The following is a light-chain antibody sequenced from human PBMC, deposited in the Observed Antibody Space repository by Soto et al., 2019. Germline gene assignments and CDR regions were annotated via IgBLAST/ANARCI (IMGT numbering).Light chain of an antibody. CDR3: QLYGASPGT. V-gene: IGKV3-20*01. CDR1: QSVSSSD. CDR2: GAS. J-gene: IGKJ4*01. Sequence: EIVLTQSPGTLSLSPGERATLSCRASQSVSSSDLAWYQQKPGQAPRLLIYGASSRATGIPDKFSGSGSGTDFTLTVSRLDPEDFAVYYCQLYGASPGTFGGGTKVEIK.